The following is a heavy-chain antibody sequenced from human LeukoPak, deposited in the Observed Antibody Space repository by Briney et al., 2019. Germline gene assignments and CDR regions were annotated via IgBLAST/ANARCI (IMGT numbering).Heavy chain of an antibody. CDR1: GFTFSSYS. Sequence: KSGGSLRLSCAASGFTFSSYSMNWVRQAPGKGLEWVSSISSSSSYIYYADSVKGRFTISRDNAKNSLYLQMNSLRAEDTAVYYCARVGIAARIDAFDIWGQGTMVTVSS. V-gene: IGHV3-21*01. CDR2: ISSSSSYI. J-gene: IGHJ3*02. D-gene: IGHD6-6*01. CDR3: ARVGIAARIDAFDI.